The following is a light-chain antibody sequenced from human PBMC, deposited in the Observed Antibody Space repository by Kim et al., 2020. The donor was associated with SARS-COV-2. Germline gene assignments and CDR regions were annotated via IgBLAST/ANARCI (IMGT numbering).Light chain of an antibody. Sequence: ASVGDRVTINCRASQGIGNELAWYQQKLGRAPKLLIYAASSLQIGVPSRFSGSGSGADFTLTISSLLPEDFATYYCLQDYGYPRTFGQGTKVDIK. CDR2: AAS. J-gene: IGKJ1*01. V-gene: IGKV1-6*01. CDR1: QGIGNE. CDR3: LQDYGYPRT.